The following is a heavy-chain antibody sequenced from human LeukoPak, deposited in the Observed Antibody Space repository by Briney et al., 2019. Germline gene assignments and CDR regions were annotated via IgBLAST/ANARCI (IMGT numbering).Heavy chain of an antibody. CDR2: INLNSGGT. D-gene: IGHD1-26*01. Sequence: ASVKVSCKASGYTFTGNYMHWVRQAPGQGLEWMGWINLNSGGTHYAQKFQGRVTMTRDTSISTAYMELSRLRSDDTAVYYCARPDGEWELLSFDPWGQGTLVTVSS. CDR3: ARPDGEWELLSFDP. CDR1: GYTFTGNY. J-gene: IGHJ5*02. V-gene: IGHV1-2*02.